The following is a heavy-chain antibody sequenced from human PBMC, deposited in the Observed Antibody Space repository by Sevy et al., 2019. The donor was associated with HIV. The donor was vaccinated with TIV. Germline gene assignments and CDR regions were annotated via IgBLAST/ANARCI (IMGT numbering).Heavy chain of an antibody. V-gene: IGHV3-48*02. CDR3: ARERKMYDSSGYYFHFDY. CDR2: ISRSSSTI. Sequence: GGSLRLSCAASGFTFSSYSMNWVRQAPGKGQEWVSYISRSSSTIYYADSVKGRFTISRDNAKNSLYLQMNSLRDEDTAVYYCARERKMYDSSGYYFHFDYWGQGTLVTVSS. CDR1: GFTFSSYS. D-gene: IGHD3-22*01. J-gene: IGHJ4*02.